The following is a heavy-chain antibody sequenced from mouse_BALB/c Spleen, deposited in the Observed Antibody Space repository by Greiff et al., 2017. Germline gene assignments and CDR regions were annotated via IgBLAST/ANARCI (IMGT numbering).Heavy chain of an antibody. CDR1: GYAFSSYW. J-gene: IGHJ4*01. V-gene: IGHV1-80*01. CDR2: IYPGDGDT. CDR3: ARGDGSSLYARDY. D-gene: IGHD1-1*01. Sequence: VQLQQSGAELVRPGSSVKISCKASGYAFSSYWMNWVKQRPGQGLEWIGQIYPGDGDTNYNGKFKGKATLTADKSSSTAYMQLSSLTSEDSAVYFCARGDGSSLYARDYWGQGTSVTVSS.